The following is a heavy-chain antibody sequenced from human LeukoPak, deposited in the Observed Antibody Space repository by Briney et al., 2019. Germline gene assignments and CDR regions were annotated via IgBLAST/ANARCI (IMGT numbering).Heavy chain of an antibody. D-gene: IGHD3-10*01. CDR1: GYNFSRYW. J-gene: IGHJ4*02. Sequence: GESLRISCQGPGYNFSRYWIGWVRQLAGKGLEWRGIIYPGDSETRCSPSFQGQVTISADKSINTAYLQWSSLKASDTAMYYCAKGSGSYYKVPFDYWGQGTLVTVSS. CDR3: AKGSGSYYKVPFDY. V-gene: IGHV5-51*01. CDR2: IYPGDSET.